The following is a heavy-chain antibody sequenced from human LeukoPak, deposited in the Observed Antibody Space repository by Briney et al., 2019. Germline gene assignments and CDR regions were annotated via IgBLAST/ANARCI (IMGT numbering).Heavy chain of an antibody. CDR2: ISSDGTNK. Sequence: PGRSLRLSCAASGFTFRSYGMHWVRQAPGKGLEWVAVISSDGTNKYYADSVKGRFTISRDNSKNTLYLQMNSLRAEDTAVYYCAKDFGELLYGDTFDIWGQGTMVAVSS. CDR1: GFTFRSYG. V-gene: IGHV3-30*18. D-gene: IGHD3-10*01. CDR3: AKDFGELLYGDTFDI. J-gene: IGHJ3*02.